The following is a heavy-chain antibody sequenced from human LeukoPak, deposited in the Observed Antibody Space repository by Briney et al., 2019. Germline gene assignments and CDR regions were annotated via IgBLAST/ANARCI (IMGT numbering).Heavy chain of an antibody. J-gene: IGHJ6*03. V-gene: IGHV3-21*01. CDR1: GFTFSSYS. D-gene: IGHD2-15*01. CDR3: ARDPLVIASHYYMDV. Sequence: GSLRLSCAASGFTFSSYSLNWVRPAPGKGLEWVSSISSSSSYIYYADSVKGRFTISRDNAENSLYLQMNSLRAEDTAVYYCARDPLVIASHYYMDVWGKGTTVTVSS. CDR2: ISSSSSYI.